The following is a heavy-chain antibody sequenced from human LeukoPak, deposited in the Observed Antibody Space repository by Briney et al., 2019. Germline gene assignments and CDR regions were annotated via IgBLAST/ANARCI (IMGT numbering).Heavy chain of an antibody. J-gene: IGHJ5*02. CDR1: GGSFSGYY. V-gene: IGHV4-34*01. Sequence: SETLSLTCAVYGGSFSGYYWSWIRQPPGKGLEWIGGINHSGSTNYNPSLKSRVTISVDTSKNQFSLKLSSVTAADTAVYYCAREGGSSSGWYGNWFDPWGQGTLVTVSS. CDR2: INHSGST. CDR3: AREGGSSSGWYGNWFDP. D-gene: IGHD6-19*01.